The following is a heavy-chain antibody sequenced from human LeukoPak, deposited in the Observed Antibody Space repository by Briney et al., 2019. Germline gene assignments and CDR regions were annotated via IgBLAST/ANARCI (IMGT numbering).Heavy chain of an antibody. J-gene: IGHJ4*02. CDR1: GGSISSSNYY. CDR3: ARTRVPGSYSPKGPFDY. D-gene: IGHD2-15*01. Sequence: SETLSLTCTVSGGSISSSNYYWGWIRQPPSKGLVWIGSMYYSGSIFYNPSLKSRVTISINTSKNQFSLKVSSVTAADTAVYYCARTRVPGSYSPKGPFDYWGQGTLVTVSS. V-gene: IGHV4-39*07. CDR2: MYYSGSI.